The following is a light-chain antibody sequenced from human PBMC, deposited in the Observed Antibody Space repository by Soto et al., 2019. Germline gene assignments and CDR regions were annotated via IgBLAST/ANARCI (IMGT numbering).Light chain of an antibody. CDR3: AAWDDSLSGVV. J-gene: IGLJ2*01. Sequence: QSVLTQPPSASGTPGQRVTISCSGSSSNMGSNSVHWYKQLPGTAPKLLIYSNTQRPSWVPDRFSGSKSGTSASLAISGLRSEYEADYYCAAWDDSLSGVVFCGGTKLTGL. CDR1: SSNMGSNS. CDR2: SNT. V-gene: IGLV1-47*01.